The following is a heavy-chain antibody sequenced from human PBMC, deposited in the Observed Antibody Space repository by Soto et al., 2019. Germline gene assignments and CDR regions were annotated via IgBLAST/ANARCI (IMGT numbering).Heavy chain of an antibody. V-gene: IGHV4-61*08. D-gene: IGHD3-10*01. CDR3: ARGPNYDGSGRVLVGFDP. CDR1: GASVSSGGYY. CDR2: IHYTGIT. J-gene: IGHJ5*02. Sequence: QVQLQESGPGLMKPSETLSLTCTVSGASVSSGGYYWSWIRQPPGKGLEWIGYIHYTGITNYNPSLKSRVTISMDASKNQFSLKLSSVTAADTAVYYCARGPNYDGSGRVLVGFDPWGQGTMVTVSS.